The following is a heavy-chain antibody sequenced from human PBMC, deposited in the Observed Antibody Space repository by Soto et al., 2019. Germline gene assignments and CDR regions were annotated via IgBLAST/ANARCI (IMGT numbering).Heavy chain of an antibody. Sequence: QVQLVQSGAEVKKPGASVKVSCKASGYTFTSYGISWVRQAPGQGLEWMGWISAYNGNTNYAQKLQGRVTMTTDTSTSTADMELRSLRSDDTAVDYCARGARGSGPYYYYYMDVWGKGTTVTVSS. V-gene: IGHV1-18*01. D-gene: IGHD3-16*01. CDR1: GYTFTSYG. CDR3: ARGARGSGPYYYYYMDV. J-gene: IGHJ6*03. CDR2: ISAYNGNT.